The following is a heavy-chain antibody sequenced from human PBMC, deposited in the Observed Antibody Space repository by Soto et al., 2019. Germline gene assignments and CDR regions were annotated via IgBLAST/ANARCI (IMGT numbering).Heavy chain of an antibody. J-gene: IGHJ4*02. CDR2: IYYSGST. D-gene: IGHD3-10*01. CDR1: GGSISSGGYY. V-gene: IGHV4-31*03. Sequence: SETLSLTCTVSGGSISSGGYYWSWIRQHPGKGLEWIGYIYYSGSTYYNPSLKSRVTISVDTSKNQFSLKLSSVTAADTAVYYCATYTYGSGSYYLPPYYFDYWGQGTPVTVSS. CDR3: ATYTYGSGSYYLPPYYFDY.